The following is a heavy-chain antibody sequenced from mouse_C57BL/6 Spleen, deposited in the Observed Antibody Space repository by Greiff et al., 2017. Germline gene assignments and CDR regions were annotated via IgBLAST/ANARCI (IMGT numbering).Heavy chain of an antibody. V-gene: IGHV1-81*01. Sequence: QVHVKQSGAELARPGASVKLSCKASGYTFTSYGISWVKQRTGQGLEWIGEIYPRSGNTYYNEKFKGKATLTVDKSSSTAYMLLSSLTSEDSAVYFCAREGDYYGSSWGDYWGQGTTLTVSS. CDR1: GYTFTSYG. CDR3: AREGDYYGSSWGDY. CDR2: IYPRSGNT. J-gene: IGHJ2*01. D-gene: IGHD1-1*01.